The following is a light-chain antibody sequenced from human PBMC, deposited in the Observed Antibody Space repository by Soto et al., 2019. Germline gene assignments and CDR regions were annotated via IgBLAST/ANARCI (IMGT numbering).Light chain of an antibody. Sequence: EIVLTQSPATLSLSPGDRATLSCRASQSVDRYLAWYQEKPGQAPRLLIYDTSDRATGIPDRFSGSGSGTDFTLTISGLGPEDFAVYYCQQYHSWPAFGRGTKVDIK. J-gene: IGKJ1*01. CDR2: DTS. CDR3: QQYHSWPA. CDR1: QSVDRY. V-gene: IGKV3-11*01.